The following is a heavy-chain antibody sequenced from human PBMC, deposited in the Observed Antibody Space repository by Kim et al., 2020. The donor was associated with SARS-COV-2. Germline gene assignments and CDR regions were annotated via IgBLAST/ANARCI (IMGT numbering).Heavy chain of an antibody. J-gene: IGHJ6*02. D-gene: IGHD3-16*02. V-gene: IGHV1-8*01. Sequence: ASVKVSCKASGYTFTSYDINWVRQATGQGLEWMGWMNPNSGNTGYAQKFQGRVTMTRNTSISTAYMELSSLRSEDTAVYYCARDLGGYDYVWGSYRFSYYYGMDVWGQGTTVTVSS. CDR2: MNPNSGNT. CDR3: ARDLGGYDYVWGSYRFSYYYGMDV. CDR1: GYTFTSYD.